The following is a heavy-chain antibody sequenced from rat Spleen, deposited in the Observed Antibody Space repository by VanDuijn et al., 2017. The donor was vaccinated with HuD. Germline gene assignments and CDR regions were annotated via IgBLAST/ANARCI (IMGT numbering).Heavy chain of an antibody. V-gene: IGHV5-25*01. CDR1: GFTISDYN. CDR3: ARLSGYVMDA. Sequence: EVQLVESGGGLVQPGRSLKLSCAASGFTISDYNMAWVRQAPKKGLEWVATISTGGGNTYYRDSVKGRFTISRDNAKSTLYLQMDSLRSEDTATYYCARLSGYVMDAWGQGASVTVSS. J-gene: IGHJ4*01. CDR2: ISTGGGNT. D-gene: IGHD4-3*01.